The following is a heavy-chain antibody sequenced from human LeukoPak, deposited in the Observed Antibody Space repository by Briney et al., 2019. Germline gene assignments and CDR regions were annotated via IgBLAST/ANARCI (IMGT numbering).Heavy chain of an antibody. D-gene: IGHD3-22*01. J-gene: IGHJ3*02. Sequence: SETLSLTCAVYGGSFSGYYWSWIRQPPGKGLEWIGEINHSGSTNYNPSLKSRVTISADKSKNQFSLRLSSVTAADTAVYYCASGFYNSSGFYAAFDIWGLGTLVTVSS. CDR1: GGSFSGYY. V-gene: IGHV4-34*01. CDR3: ASGFYNSSGFYAAFDI. CDR2: INHSGST.